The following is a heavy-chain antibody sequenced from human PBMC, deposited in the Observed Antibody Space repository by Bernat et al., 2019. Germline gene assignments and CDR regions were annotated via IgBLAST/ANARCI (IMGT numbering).Heavy chain of an antibody. D-gene: IGHD5-12*01. CDR2: IIPIFGTA. CDR1: GGTFSSYA. V-gene: IGHV1-69*06. Sequence: QVQLVQSGAEVKKPGSSVKVSCKASGGTFSSYAISWVRQAPGQGLEWMGGIIPIFGTANYAQKLQGRVTMTTDTSTSTAYMELRSLRSDDTAVYYCARDFSSGYDAYYYMDVWGKGTTVTVSS. CDR3: ARDFSSGYDAYYYMDV. J-gene: IGHJ6*03.